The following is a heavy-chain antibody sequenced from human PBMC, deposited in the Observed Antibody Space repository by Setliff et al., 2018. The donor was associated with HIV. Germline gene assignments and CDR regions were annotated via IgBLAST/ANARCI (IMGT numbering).Heavy chain of an antibody. J-gene: IGHJ4*02. CDR1: GFTFNTYA. CDR2: ISADGLTT. D-gene: IGHD1-7*01. Sequence: GGSLRLSCAASGFTFNTYAVTWVRQAPVKGLEWVSGISADGLTTFYADSVKGRFTISRDNSKDTLYLQMNSLRAEDTALYSCAKVRWTANYYFDCWGQGTLVTVSS. CDR3: AKVRWTANYYFDC. V-gene: IGHV3-23*01.